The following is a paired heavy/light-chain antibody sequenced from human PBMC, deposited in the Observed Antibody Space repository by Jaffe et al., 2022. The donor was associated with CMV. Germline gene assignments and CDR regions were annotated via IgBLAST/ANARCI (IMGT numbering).Light chain of an antibody. V-gene: IGKV4-1*01. CDR2: WAS. Sequence: DIVMTQSPDSLALSLGERATINCKSSQNVLYSSNNKNYLAWYQQKPGQPPKLVIYWASTRESGVPDRFSGSGSGTEFTLTISSLQAEDVAVYYCQQYYTTPLTFGGGTKVEIK. CDR1: QNVLYSSNNKNY. CDR3: QQYYTTPLT. J-gene: IGKJ4*01.
Heavy chain of an antibody. D-gene: IGHD3-3*01. Sequence: EVQLLESGGGLVQPGGSLRLSCAASGFTFSNYAMSWVRQAPGKGLEWVSGISNSGGSTYYADSVKGRFTISSDTSKNTVYLQMNSLRAEDTAVYYCAKDFFSSFPGGFDYWGQGTLVTVSS. CDR1: GFTFSNYA. J-gene: IGHJ4*02. CDR3: AKDFFSSFPGGFDY. V-gene: IGHV3-23*01. CDR2: ISNSGGST.